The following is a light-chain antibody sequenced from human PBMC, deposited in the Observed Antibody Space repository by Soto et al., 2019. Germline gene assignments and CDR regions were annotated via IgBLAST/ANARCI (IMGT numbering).Light chain of an antibody. J-gene: IGKJ2*01. CDR3: QQYNGYFRT. CDR1: QSISSW. CDR2: KAS. Sequence: DIQMTQSPSTLSAYVGDRVTLTCRASQSISSWLAWYQQKPGKAPKLLIYKASSLESGVPSRFGGSGSGTEFTFTITSLQPDDFATYHCQQYNGYFRTFGQGTKLQIK. V-gene: IGKV1-5*03.